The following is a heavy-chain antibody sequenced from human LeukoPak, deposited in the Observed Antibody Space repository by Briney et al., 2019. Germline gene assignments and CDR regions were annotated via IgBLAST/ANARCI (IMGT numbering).Heavy chain of an antibody. CDR2: IYTSGST. D-gene: IGHD6-13*01. J-gene: IGHJ4*02. Sequence: SETLSLTCTVSGGSISSYYWSWIRQPAGKGLEWIGRIYTSGSTNYNPSLKSRVTMSVDTSKNQFSLKLSSVTAADTAVYYCARVSGSAAAGTGFFGYWGQGTLVTVSS. CDR3: ARVSGSAAAGTGFFGY. CDR1: GGSISSYY. V-gene: IGHV4-4*07.